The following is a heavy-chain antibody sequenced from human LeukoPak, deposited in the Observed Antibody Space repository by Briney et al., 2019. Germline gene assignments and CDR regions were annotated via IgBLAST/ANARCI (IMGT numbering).Heavy chain of an antibody. Sequence: GSLRLSCAASGFTFSSYAMSWVRQAPGKGLEWIGEINHSGSTNYNPSLKSRVTISVDTSKNQFSLKLSFVTAADTAVYYCARKAAVLGYCSGGSCLHGGRYFQHWGQGTLVTVSS. V-gene: IGHV4-34*01. CDR3: ARKAAVLGYCSGGSCLHGGRYFQH. J-gene: IGHJ1*01. D-gene: IGHD2-15*01. CDR2: INHSGST. CDR1: GFTFSSYA.